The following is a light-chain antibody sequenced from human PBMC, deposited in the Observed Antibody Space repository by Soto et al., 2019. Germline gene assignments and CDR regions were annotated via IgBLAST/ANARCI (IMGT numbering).Light chain of an antibody. CDR3: QQREKWPRT. V-gene: IGKV3-11*01. J-gene: IGKJ2*01. CDR2: GAS. CDR1: QSVGSY. Sequence: EIVLTQSPATLSLSPGERATLSCRASQSVGSYLAWYQHKPGQAPRLLIYGASNRATDIPGRFSGRGSGTDFTLTISRLESCDSAVYYCQQREKWPRTFGQGTKLEIK.